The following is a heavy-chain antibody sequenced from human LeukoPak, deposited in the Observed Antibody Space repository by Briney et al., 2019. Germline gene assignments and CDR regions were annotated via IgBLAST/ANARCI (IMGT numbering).Heavy chain of an antibody. J-gene: IGHJ6*04. CDR2: ISYDGSNK. V-gene: IGHV3-30*10. CDR3: ARDSAPWLLLVPDV. CDR1: GFTFSSYA. Sequence: GRSLRLSCAASGFTFSSYAMHWVRQAPGKGLEWVAVISYDGSNKYYTDSVKGRFTISRDNSKNTLYLQMNSLRAEDTAVYYCARDSAPWLLLVPDVWGKGTTVTVSS. D-gene: IGHD3-22*01.